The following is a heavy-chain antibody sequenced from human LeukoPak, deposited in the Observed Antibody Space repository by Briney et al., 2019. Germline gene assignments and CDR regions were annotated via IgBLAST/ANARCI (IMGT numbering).Heavy chain of an antibody. CDR2: ISSSSSYI. J-gene: IGHJ6*02. CDR1: GFTFGDYA. CDR3: AASDGDYLPHYYYYGMDV. Sequence: GGSLRLSCTASGFTFGDYAMSWVRQAPGKGLEWVSSISSSSSYIYYADSVKGRFTISRDNAKNSLYLQMNSLRAEDTAVYYCAASDGDYLPHYYYYGMDVWGQGTTVTVSS. V-gene: IGHV3-21*01. D-gene: IGHD4-17*01.